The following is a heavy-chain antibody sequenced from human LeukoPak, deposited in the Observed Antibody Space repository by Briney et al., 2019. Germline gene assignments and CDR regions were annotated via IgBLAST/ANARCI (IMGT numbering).Heavy chain of an antibody. D-gene: IGHD6-6*01. Sequence: SETLSLTCTVSGGSISSSSYYWGWIRQPPGKGLEWIGSIYYSGSTYYNPSLKSRLTMSVDTSKNQFSLRLRSVTAADTAVYYCARGGAARPDFWGQGTLVTVSS. CDR1: GGSISSSSYY. V-gene: IGHV4-39*01. CDR3: ARGGAARPDF. J-gene: IGHJ4*02. CDR2: IYYSGST.